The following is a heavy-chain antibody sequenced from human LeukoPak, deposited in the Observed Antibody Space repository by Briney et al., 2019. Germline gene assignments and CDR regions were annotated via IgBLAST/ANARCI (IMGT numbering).Heavy chain of an antibody. V-gene: IGHV3-7*01. D-gene: IGHD6-6*01. J-gene: IGHJ5*02. CDR3: ATSTYSSSPS. CDR1: GFTFSNYW. CDR2: INEDASKK. Sequence: SGGSLRLSCAASGFTFSNYWMIWGRQAPGKGLEWVANINEDASKKYYVDSVEGRFTISRDDAKNSLYLQMNSLRAEDTAMYYCATSTYSSSPSWGQGTLVTVSS.